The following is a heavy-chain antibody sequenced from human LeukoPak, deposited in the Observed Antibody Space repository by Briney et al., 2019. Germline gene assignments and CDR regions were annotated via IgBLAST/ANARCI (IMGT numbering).Heavy chain of an antibody. Sequence: SETLSLTCAVSGYSINSGYYWGWIRQPPGKGLEWIGSIYHSGSTYYNPSLKSRVTISVDTSKNQFSLKLSSVTAADTAVYYCARESIFGVAHNWFDPWGQGTLVTVSS. V-gene: IGHV4-38-2*02. CDR2: IYHSGST. CDR1: GYSINSGYY. J-gene: IGHJ5*02. CDR3: ARESIFGVAHNWFDP. D-gene: IGHD3-3*01.